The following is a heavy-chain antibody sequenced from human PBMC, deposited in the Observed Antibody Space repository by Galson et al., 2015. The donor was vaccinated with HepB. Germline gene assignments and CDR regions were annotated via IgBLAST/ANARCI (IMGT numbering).Heavy chain of an antibody. J-gene: IGHJ3*02. CDR3: ARIVGSNYIGWAVDI. V-gene: IGHV6-1*01. CDR1: GDSVSSNSAS. CDR2: TYYRSKWYN. Sequence: CAISGDSVSSNSASWNWIRQSPSRGLEWLGRTYYRSKWYNDYSVSVKSRITINPDTSKNQFSLQLKSMIPEDTAVYYCARIVGSNYIGWAVDIWGQGTMVTVSS. D-gene: IGHD2-15*01.